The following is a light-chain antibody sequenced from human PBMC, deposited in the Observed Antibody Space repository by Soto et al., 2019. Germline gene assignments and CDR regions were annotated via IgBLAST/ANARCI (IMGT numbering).Light chain of an antibody. Sequence: DIQITQSPSTLSASVGDRVTITYRASQSISSWLAWYQQKPGKAPKLLIYKASSLERGVQSRFSGSGSGTEFTLTRNCLQPDVFATYYGQQYNSYPRTSGQGT. CDR2: KAS. V-gene: IGKV1-5*03. CDR1: QSISSW. J-gene: IGKJ1*01. CDR3: QQYNSYPRT.